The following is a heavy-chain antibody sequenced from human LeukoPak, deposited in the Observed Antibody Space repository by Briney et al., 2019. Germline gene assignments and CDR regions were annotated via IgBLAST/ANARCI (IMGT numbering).Heavy chain of an antibody. J-gene: IGHJ6*02. Sequence: SETLSLTCAVSGGSISSSNWWSWVRQPPGKGLEWIGEIYHSGSTNYNPSLKSRVTISVDKSKNQFSLKLSSVTAADTAVYYCASRNCSGGSCYSPGYYYYGMDVWGQGTTVTVSS. CDR2: IYHSGST. CDR1: GGSISSSNW. V-gene: IGHV4-4*02. D-gene: IGHD2-15*01. CDR3: ASRNCSGGSCYSPGYYYYGMDV.